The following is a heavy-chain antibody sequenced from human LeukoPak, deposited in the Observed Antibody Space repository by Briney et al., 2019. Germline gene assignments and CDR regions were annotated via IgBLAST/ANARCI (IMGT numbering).Heavy chain of an antibody. CDR1: GYSFSNYY. V-gene: IGHV1-46*01. CDR3: ARGGMTTVTTYWPYDY. Sequence: GASVKVSCKASGYSFSNYYMYWVRQAPGQGLEWMGLINPGGGGTAYAQKFEGRVTMTRDMSSSTVYMDLSSLRSEDKAVYYCARGGMTTVTTYWPYDYWGQGTLVTVSS. CDR2: INPGGGGT. D-gene: IGHD4-17*01. J-gene: IGHJ4*02.